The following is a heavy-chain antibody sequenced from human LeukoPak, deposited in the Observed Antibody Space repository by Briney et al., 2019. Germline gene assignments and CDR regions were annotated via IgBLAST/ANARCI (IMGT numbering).Heavy chain of an antibody. CDR3: ARQRITGGYYDSSGYYY. V-gene: IGHV4-39*01. Sequence: SETLSLTCTVSGGSISSSSYYWGWIRQPPGKGLEWIGSIYYSGSTYYNPSLKSRVTISVDTSKNQFSLKLSSVTAADTAVYYCARQRITGGYYDSSGYYYWGQGTLVTVSS. D-gene: IGHD3-22*01. J-gene: IGHJ4*02. CDR1: GGSISSSSYY. CDR2: IYYSGST.